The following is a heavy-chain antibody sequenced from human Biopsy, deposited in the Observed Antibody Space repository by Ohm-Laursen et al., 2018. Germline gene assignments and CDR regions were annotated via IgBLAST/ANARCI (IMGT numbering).Heavy chain of an antibody. V-gene: IGHV1-69*06. Sequence: SVKVSCKAPGGTFSNYGVNWVRQAPGQGLEWLGGNIPILGTGNYAQKFQDRVTVAADTSTSTATMELRSPRSDDTAVYYCATKLTGYFHHWGQGTLVIVSS. CDR3: ATKLTGYFHH. J-gene: IGHJ1*01. CDR2: NIPILGTG. D-gene: IGHD3-9*01. CDR1: GGTFSNYG.